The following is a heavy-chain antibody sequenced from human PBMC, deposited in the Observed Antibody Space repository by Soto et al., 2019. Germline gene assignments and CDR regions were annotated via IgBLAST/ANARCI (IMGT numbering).Heavy chain of an antibody. V-gene: IGHV3-11*01. J-gene: IGHJ4*02. Sequence: PGGSLRLSCAASGFTFSDYYMSWIRQAPGKGLERVSYISSSGSTIYYADSVKGRFTISRDNAKNSLYLQMNSLRAEDTAVYYCARGGYYDFWSGYYTNFDYWGQGTLVTVSS. CDR2: ISSSGSTI. D-gene: IGHD3-3*01. CDR3: ARGGYYDFWSGYYTNFDY. CDR1: GFTFSDYY.